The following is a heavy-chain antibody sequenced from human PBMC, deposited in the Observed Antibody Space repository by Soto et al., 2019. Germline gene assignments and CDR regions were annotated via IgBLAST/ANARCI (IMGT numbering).Heavy chain of an antibody. CDR3: AKRERGDGFGVDF. Sequence: EVQLLESGGGLVQPGQSLSLSCVASGFTFTTFGMIWVRQAPGKGLEWVSGIDSNGGYTYDADSVKGRFTISRDTSQNTLDLQLNSMRVEDTALYYCAKRERGDGFGVDFWGRGTLVTVSS. CDR2: IDSNGGYT. D-gene: IGHD3-10*01. CDR1: GFTFTTFG. J-gene: IGHJ4*02. V-gene: IGHV3-23*05.